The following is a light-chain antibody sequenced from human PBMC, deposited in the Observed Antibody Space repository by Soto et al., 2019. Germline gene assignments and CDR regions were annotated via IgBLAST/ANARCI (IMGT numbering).Light chain of an antibody. V-gene: IGLV2-14*01. CDR3: SSYTSNPTPYV. CDR1: SSDVGAYNY. J-gene: IGLJ1*01. Sequence: QSVLTQPASVSGSPFESIAISCTGTSSDVGAYNYVSWYQQHPGKVPKLVIYDVTNRPSGVSDRFSGSKSGNTASLTISGLQAEDEADYSCSSYTSNPTPYVSGPGTKDTVL. CDR2: DVT.